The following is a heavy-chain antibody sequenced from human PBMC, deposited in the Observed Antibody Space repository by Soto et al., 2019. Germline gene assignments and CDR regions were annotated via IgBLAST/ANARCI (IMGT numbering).Heavy chain of an antibody. CDR3: TRFPGIAAAGLDY. CDR1: GFTFSGSA. V-gene: IGHV3-73*01. D-gene: IGHD6-13*01. Sequence: GGSLRLSCAASGFTFSGSAMHWVRQASGKGLEWVGSIRSKANSYATAYAASVKGRFTISRDDSKNTAYLQMNSLKTEDTAVYYCTRFPGIAAAGLDYWGQGTLVTVSS. J-gene: IGHJ4*02. CDR2: IRSKANSYAT.